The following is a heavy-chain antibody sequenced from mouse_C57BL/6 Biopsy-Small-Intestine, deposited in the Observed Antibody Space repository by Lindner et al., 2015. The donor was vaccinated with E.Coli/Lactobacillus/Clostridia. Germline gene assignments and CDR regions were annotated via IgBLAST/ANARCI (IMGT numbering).Heavy chain of an antibody. D-gene: IGHD1-1*01. CDR3: ARRGNYYGSPFDY. J-gene: IGHJ2*01. V-gene: IGHV1-72*01. CDR2: IDPNSGGT. Sequence: VQLQESGAELVKLGLIKLSCKASGYTFTSYWMHWVKQRPGRGLEWIGWIDPNSGGTKYDEKFKSKATLTVDKPSSTAYMQLNSLTSEDSAVYYCARRGNYYGSPFDYWGQGTTLTVSS. CDR1: GYTFTSYW.